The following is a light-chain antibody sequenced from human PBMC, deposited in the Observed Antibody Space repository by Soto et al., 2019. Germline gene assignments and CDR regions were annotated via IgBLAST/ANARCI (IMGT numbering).Light chain of an antibody. CDR2: GNS. Sequence: VLTQPPSVSGAPGQRVTISCTGSSSNIGAGYDVHWYQQLPGTAPKLLIYGNSNRPSGVPDRFSGSKSGTSASLAITGLQAEYEADYYCQSYDSSLSGPYVVFGGGTKLTVL. CDR3: QSYDSSLSGPYVV. J-gene: IGLJ2*01. CDR1: SSNIGAGYD. V-gene: IGLV1-40*01.